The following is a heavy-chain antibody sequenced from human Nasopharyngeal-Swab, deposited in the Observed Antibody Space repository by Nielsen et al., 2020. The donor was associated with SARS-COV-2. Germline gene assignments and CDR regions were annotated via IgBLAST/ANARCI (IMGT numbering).Heavy chain of an antibody. CDR2: IYYSGST. D-gene: IGHD3-10*01. V-gene: IGHV4-31*03. CDR3: ARGLLRYYDSGSSPTPPDY. Sequence: SETLSLTCTVSGGSISSGCYYWSWIRQHPGKGLEWIGYIYYSGSTYYNPSLKSRVTISVDTSKNQFSLKLSSVTAADTAVYYCARGLLRYYDSGSSPTPPDYWGQGTLVTVSS. CDR1: GGSISSGCYY. J-gene: IGHJ4*02.